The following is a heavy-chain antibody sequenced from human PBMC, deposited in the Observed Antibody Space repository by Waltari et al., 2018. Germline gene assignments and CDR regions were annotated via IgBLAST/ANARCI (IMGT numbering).Heavy chain of an antibody. Sequence: VRQAPGKGLEWVSAISGSGGSTYYADSVKGRFTISRDNSKNTLYLQMNSLRAEDTAVYYCASISGYDFWSGLYYFDYWGQGTLVTVSS. CDR3: ASISGYDFWSGLYYFDY. CDR2: ISGSGGST. J-gene: IGHJ4*02. V-gene: IGHV3-23*01. D-gene: IGHD3-3*01.